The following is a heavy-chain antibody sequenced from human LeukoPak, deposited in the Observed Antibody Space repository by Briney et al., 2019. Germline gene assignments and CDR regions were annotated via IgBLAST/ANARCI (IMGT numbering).Heavy chain of an antibody. J-gene: IGHJ5*02. Sequence: PGGSLRLSCAASGFSFSDHYMSWVRQAPGKGLEWVSVIYSGGSTYYADSVKGRFTISRDNSKNTLYLQMNSLRAEDTAVYYCARGPRTPYYDSSGLITWGQGNLVTVSS. V-gene: IGHV3-66*01. CDR1: GFSFSDHY. D-gene: IGHD3-22*01. CDR3: ARGPRTPYYDSSGLIT. CDR2: IYSGGST.